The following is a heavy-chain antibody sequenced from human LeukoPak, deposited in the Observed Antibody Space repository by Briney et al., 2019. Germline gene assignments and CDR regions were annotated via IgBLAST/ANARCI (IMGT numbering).Heavy chain of an antibody. CDR1: RGTFSRCA. D-gene: IGHD1-26*01. CDR3: ARDVTPSRGDIVGEQGEAFDI. CDR2: IIPILGIA. V-gene: IGHV1-69*04. Sequence: SVKVSCTASRGTFSRCAISWVRQSPGQGREWMGRIIPILGIANYEQKFQGSVTITADNSTTTAYRDLSSLGSEDTAVYYRARDVTPSRGDIVGEQGEAFDIWGQGTMVTVSS. J-gene: IGHJ3*02.